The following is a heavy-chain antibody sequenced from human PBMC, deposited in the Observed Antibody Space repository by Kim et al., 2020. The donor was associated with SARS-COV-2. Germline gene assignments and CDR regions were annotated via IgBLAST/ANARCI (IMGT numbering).Heavy chain of an antibody. Sequence: YAQELQGRVTMTTDTSTSTAYMELRSLRSDDTAVYYCARARSIAAAIGYWGQGTLVTVSS. CDR3: ARARSIAAAIGY. D-gene: IGHD6-13*01. V-gene: IGHV1-18*01. J-gene: IGHJ4*02.